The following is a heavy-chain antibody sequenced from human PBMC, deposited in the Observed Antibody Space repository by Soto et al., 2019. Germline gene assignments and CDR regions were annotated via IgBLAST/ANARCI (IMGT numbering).Heavy chain of an antibody. CDR2: IIPIFGTA. Sequence: QVQLVQSGAEVKKPGSSVKVSCKASGGTFSSYAISWVRQAPGQGLEWMGGIIPIFGTANYAQKFQGRVTITADESTSTAYMELGSLRSEDTAVYYCAREDDDSSGGPHEYYYGMDVWGQGTTVTVSS. J-gene: IGHJ6*02. CDR1: GGTFSSYA. D-gene: IGHD3-16*01. CDR3: AREDDDSSGGPHEYYYGMDV. V-gene: IGHV1-69*01.